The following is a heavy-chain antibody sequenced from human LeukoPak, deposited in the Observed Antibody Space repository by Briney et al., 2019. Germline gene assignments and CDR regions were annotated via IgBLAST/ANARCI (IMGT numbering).Heavy chain of an antibody. CDR3: ATATKTYDSSGYFFDY. CDR1: GYTLTELS. J-gene: IGHJ4*02. V-gene: IGHV1-24*01. D-gene: IGHD3-22*01. Sequence: ASVKVSCMVSGYTLTELSMHWVRQAPGKGLEGMGGFDPEDGETIYAQKFQGRVTMTEDTSTDTAYMELSNLRSEDTAVYYCATATKTYDSSGYFFDYWGQGTLVTVSS. CDR2: FDPEDGET.